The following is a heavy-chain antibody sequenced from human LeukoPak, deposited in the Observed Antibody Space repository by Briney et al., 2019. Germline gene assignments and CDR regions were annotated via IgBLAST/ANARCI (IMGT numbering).Heavy chain of an antibody. CDR2: IYYSGTA. J-gene: IGHJ4*02. Sequence: PSETLSLTCSVSGGSISSYYWTWIRQPPGKGLEYIGYIYYSGTANYNPSLKSRVIISVDTSKNQFSLKLSPVTAADTAVYYCARVGVDDSGNIIKYFFDYWGQGTLVTVSS. D-gene: IGHD4-23*01. V-gene: IGHV4-59*01. CDR3: ARVGVDDSGNIIKYFFDY. CDR1: GGSISSYY.